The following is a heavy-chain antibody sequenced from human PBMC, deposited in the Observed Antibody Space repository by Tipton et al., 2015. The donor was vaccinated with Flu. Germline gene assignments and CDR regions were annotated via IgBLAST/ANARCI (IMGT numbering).Heavy chain of an antibody. Sequence: TLSLTCTVSGGSISSSSYYWGWIRQPPGKGLEWIGTIYHRGNTYYNPSLKSRVTISVDTSKNQLSLRLGSVTAADTAVYYCARSDYYVSDHYWGQGTLVTVSS. CDR1: GGSISSSSYY. J-gene: IGHJ4*02. CDR2: IYHRGNT. D-gene: IGHD3-10*01. CDR3: ARSDYYVSDHY. V-gene: IGHV4-39*07.